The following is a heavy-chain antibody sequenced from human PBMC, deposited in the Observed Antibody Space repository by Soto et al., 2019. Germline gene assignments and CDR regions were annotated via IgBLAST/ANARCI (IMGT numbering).Heavy chain of an antibody. CDR3: ARGLVVAATPYHYYGMDV. CDR2: IIPIFGTA. D-gene: IGHD2-15*01. CDR1: GGTFSSYA. Sequence: SVKVSCKASGGTFSSYAISWVRQAPGEGLEWMGGIIPIFGTANYAQKFQGRVTITADKSTSTAYMELSSLRSEDTAVYYCARGLVVAATPYHYYGMDVWGPGPTLT. V-gene: IGHV1-69*06. J-gene: IGHJ6*02.